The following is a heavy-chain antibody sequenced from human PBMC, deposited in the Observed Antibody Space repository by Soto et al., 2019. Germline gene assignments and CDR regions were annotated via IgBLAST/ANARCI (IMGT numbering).Heavy chain of an antibody. CDR3: ASGGRRSFGGRHY. Sequence: SETLSLTCAVSGGSISSGGYSWSWIRQPPGKGLEWIGYIYHSGSTYYNPSLKSRVTISVDRSKNQFSLKLSSVTAADTAVYYFASGGRRSFGGRHYWGQGTLVSVSS. V-gene: IGHV4-30-2*01. D-gene: IGHD1-26*01. CDR2: IYHSGST. CDR1: GGSISSGGYS. J-gene: IGHJ4*02.